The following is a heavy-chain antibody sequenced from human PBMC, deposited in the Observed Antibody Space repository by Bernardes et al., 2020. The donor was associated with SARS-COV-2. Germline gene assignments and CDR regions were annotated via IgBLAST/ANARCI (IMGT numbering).Heavy chain of an antibody. CDR2: ISYDGSNK. Sequence: GGSLRLSCAASGFTFSSYGMHWVRQAPGKGLEWVAVISYDGSNKYYADSVKGRFTISRDNSKNTLYLQMNSLRAEDTAVYYCAKEMASYAYYYYGMDVWGQGTTVTVSS. CDR1: GFTFSSYG. J-gene: IGHJ6*02. CDR3: AKEMASYAYYYYGMDV. D-gene: IGHD2-8*01. V-gene: IGHV3-30*18.